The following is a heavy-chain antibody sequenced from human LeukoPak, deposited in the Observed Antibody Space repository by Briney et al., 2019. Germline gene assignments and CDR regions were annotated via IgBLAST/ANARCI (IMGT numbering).Heavy chain of an antibody. CDR1: GFTFSSYS. CDR3: ARELAMSYYYYYYREA. V-gene: IGHV3-21*01. Sequence: GGSLRLSCAASGFTFSSYSMNWVRQAPGKGLEWVSSIRSSGSYIYYADSVKGRFTISRDSSKNSLYLQMNSLRAEDTAVYYCARELAMSYYYYYYREAWGKRDT. D-gene: IGHD2-2*01. CDR2: IRSSGSYI. J-gene: IGHJ6*03.